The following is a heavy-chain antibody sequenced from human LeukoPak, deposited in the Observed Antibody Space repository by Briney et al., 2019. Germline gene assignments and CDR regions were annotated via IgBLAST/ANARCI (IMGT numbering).Heavy chain of an antibody. J-gene: IGHJ4*02. V-gene: IGHV3-23*01. CDR2: YCGSGGDT. D-gene: IGHD3-22*01. CDR3: AKTASRFYDSSGYCPY. Sequence: RGSLRLSCAASGFTFSSYAMSWVRQAPGKGLEWVSAYCGSGGDTYYADSVKGRFTISRDNSKNTLYLQMNSLRAEDTAVYYCAKTASRFYDSSGYCPYWGQGTLVTVSS. CDR1: GFTFSSYA.